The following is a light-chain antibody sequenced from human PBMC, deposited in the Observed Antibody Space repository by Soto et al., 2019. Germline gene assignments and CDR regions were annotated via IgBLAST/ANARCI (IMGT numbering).Light chain of an antibody. Sequence: EIVLTQSPATLSLSPGARATLSGRASQSVGSYLAWYQQTPGQAPRLLIYDASNRATGIPARFSGSGSGTDFALTISSLEPEDFAVYFCQQRSNWLNCGGGTKVEIK. J-gene: IGKJ4*01. V-gene: IGKV3-11*01. CDR3: QQRSNWLN. CDR2: DAS. CDR1: QSVGSY.